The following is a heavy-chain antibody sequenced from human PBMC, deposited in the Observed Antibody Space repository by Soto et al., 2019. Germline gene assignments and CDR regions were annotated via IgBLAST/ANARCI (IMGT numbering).Heavy chain of an antibody. D-gene: IGHD3-22*01. CDR3: ARGPKNYYDSSGYYYY. J-gene: IGHJ4*02. CDR2: MNPNSGNT. CDR1: GYTFTSYD. Sequence: QVQLVQSGAEVKKPGASVKVSCKASGYTFTSYDINWVRQATGQGLEWMGWMNPNSGNTGYAQKFQGRVTMTRNTSISTAYMELSSLRSEDTAVYYCARGPKNYYDSSGYYYYWGQGTLVTVSS. V-gene: IGHV1-8*01.